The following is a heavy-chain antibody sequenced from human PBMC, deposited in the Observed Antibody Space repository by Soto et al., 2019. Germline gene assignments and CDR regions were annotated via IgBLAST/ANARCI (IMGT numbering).Heavy chain of an antibody. CDR3: ARGVAAGGLAYYSYGMDV. CDR2: IIPIFGTA. CDR1: GGTFSSYA. D-gene: IGHD6-13*01. V-gene: IGHV1-69*13. J-gene: IGHJ6*02. Sequence: GASVKVSCKASGGTFSSYAISWVRQAPGQGLEWMGGIIPIFGTANYAQKFQGRVTITAEEYTSTAYMELSSLRSEDTAVYYCARGVAAGGLAYYSYGMDVWGQGTTVTVSS.